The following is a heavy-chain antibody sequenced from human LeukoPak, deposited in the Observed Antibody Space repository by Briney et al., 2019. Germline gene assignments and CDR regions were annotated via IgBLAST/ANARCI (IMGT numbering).Heavy chain of an antibody. V-gene: IGHV3-74*01. CDR2: IYVDGRTT. CDR3: IRDFRSADL. CDR1: GFTFSNYW. Sequence: PGGSLRLSCVASGFTFSNYWMHWVRQPPGKGLVWVSRIYVDGRTTNYADSVKGRFTISRDNAKNTVFLEMNSLSVEDTATYYCIRDFRSADLWGQGTLVTVTS. J-gene: IGHJ5*02.